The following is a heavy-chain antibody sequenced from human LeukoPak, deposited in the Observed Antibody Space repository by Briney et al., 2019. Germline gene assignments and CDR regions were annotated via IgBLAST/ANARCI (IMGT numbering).Heavy chain of an antibody. CDR3: ARHSPGHGYFQH. CDR2: IYYSGTT. Sequence: SETLSLTCTVSGGSISSSSYYWGWIRQPPGKGLEWIGSIYYSGTTSYNPSLNSRVTISVDTSKNQFSLKLSSVTAADTAVYYCARHSPGHGYFQHWGQGTLVTVSS. V-gene: IGHV4-39*01. J-gene: IGHJ1*01. CDR1: GGSISSSSYY.